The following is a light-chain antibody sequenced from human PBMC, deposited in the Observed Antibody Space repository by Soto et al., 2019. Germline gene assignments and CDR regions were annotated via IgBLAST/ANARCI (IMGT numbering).Light chain of an antibody. Sequence: QSALTQPRSVSGSPGQSVTISCTGTNSDVGRYNFVSWYQQLPDKAPKLLISAVSQRPSGVPDRFSGSKSGNTASLTISGLQADDEADYFCYSYTASDIWVFGGGTKLTVL. CDR1: NSDVGRYNF. V-gene: IGLV2-11*01. CDR2: AVS. CDR3: YSYTASDIWV. J-gene: IGLJ3*02.